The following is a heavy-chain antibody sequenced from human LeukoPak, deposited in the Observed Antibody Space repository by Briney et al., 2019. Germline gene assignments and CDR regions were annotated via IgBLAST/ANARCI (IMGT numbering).Heavy chain of an antibody. V-gene: IGHV3-66*02. Sequence: GGSLRLSCAASGFTVSSNYMSWVRQAPGKGLEWVSVIYSGGSTYYADSVKGRFTISRDNSKNTLYLQMNSLRAEDTAVYYCARAVGGSSWYYDYWGQGTLVTVSS. D-gene: IGHD6-13*01. J-gene: IGHJ4*02. CDR3: ARAVGGSSWYYDY. CDR1: GFTVSSNY. CDR2: IYSGGST.